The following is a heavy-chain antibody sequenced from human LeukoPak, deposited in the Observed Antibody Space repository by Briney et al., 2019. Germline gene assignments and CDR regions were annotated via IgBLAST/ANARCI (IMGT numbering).Heavy chain of an antibody. CDR2: IYYSGST. Sequence: SETLSLTCNVSGGSISSYYWSWIRQPPGKGLEWIGYIYYSGSTNYNPSLKSRVTISVDTSKNQFSLKLSSVTAADTAVYYCARADKTPTSEWFDPWGQGTLVTVSS. V-gene: IGHV4-59*01. J-gene: IGHJ5*02. CDR1: GGSISSYY. CDR3: ARADKTPTSEWFDP.